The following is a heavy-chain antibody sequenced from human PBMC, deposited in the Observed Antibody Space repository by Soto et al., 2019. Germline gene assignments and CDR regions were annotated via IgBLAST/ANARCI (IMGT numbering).Heavy chain of an antibody. Sequence: QVQLQESGPGLVKPSETLSLTCTVSGGSISSYYWSWIRQPPGKGLEWIGYIYCMGSTNYNPSLKSRVTISVDTSKNQFSLKLSSVTAADTAVYYCARGRGAGIYDFWSGYYQGHWFDPWGQGTLVTVSS. CDR2: IYCMGST. D-gene: IGHD3-3*01. CDR3: ARGRGAGIYDFWSGYYQGHWFDP. J-gene: IGHJ5*02. CDR1: GGSISSYY. V-gene: IGHV4-59*01.